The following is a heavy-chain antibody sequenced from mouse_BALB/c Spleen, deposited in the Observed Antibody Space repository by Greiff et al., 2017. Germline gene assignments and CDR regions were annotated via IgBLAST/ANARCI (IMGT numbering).Heavy chain of an antibody. D-gene: IGHD1-2*01. J-gene: IGHJ1*01. CDR1: GFSLTDYG. Sequence: VKLVESGPGLVAPSQSLSITCTVSGFSLTDYGVSWIRQPPGKGLEWLGVIWGGGSTYYNSALKSRLSISKDNSKSQVFLKMNSLQTDDTAMYYCATNYGYVYWGFDVWGAGTTVTVSS. CDR3: ATNYGYVYWGFDV. CDR2: IWGGGST. V-gene: IGHV2-6-5*01.